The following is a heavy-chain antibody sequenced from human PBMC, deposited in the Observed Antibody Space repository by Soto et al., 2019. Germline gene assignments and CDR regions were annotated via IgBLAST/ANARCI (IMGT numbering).Heavy chain of an antibody. V-gene: IGHV1-69*13. CDR2: IIPFFDTA. Sequence: SVKVSCKASGDTFSSYAISWVRQAPGQGLEWKGGIIPFFDTANYAQQFQGRVKITADESTSTAYMELSSLRSEDTAVYYCARHDCISSSCYYYYYYVMDVWG. J-gene: IGHJ6*02. CDR3: ARHDCISSSCYYYYYYVMDV. D-gene: IGHD2-2*01. CDR1: GDTFSSYA.